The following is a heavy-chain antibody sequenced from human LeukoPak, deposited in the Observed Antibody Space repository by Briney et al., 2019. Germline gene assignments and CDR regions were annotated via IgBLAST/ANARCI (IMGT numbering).Heavy chain of an antibody. J-gene: IGHJ3*02. V-gene: IGHV3-23*01. CDR2: ISGSGGST. CDR1: GFTFSSYA. CDR3: AKGQITMIVVVTNDAFDI. Sequence: EPGGSLRPSCAASGFTFSSYAMNWVRQAPGKGLEWVSAISGSGGSTYYADSVKGRFTISRDNSKNTLYLQMNSLRAEDTAVYYCAKGQITMIVVVTNDAFDIWGQGTMVTVSS. D-gene: IGHD3-22*01.